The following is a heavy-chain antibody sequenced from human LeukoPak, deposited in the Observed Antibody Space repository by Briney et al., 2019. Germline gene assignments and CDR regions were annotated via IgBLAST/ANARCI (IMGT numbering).Heavy chain of an antibody. J-gene: IGHJ4*02. V-gene: IGHV1-46*01. Sequence: ASVNVSCTASGYTFTSYYMHWVRQAPGQGLEGMGIIYPIGGSTSYAQNFQGRVTMTRDTSTSTVYMELSSLRSDDTAVYYCAREGEQQLSFDYWGQGTLVTVSS. CDR1: GYTFTSYY. D-gene: IGHD6-13*01. CDR2: IYPIGGST. CDR3: AREGEQQLSFDY.